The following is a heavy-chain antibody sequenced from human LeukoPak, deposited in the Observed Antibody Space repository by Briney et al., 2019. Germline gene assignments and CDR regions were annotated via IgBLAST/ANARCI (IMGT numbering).Heavy chain of an antibody. V-gene: IGHV3-7*01. CDR1: EFTFSTYW. J-gene: IGHJ6*04. D-gene: IGHD3-3*01. CDR3: ARRASNYDFWSGYNV. Sequence: GGSLRLSCAASEFTFSTYWMNWVRHAPGKGLEWVASIKQDGSEKNYVDSVKGRFTISRDNAKNSLYLQMNSLRAEDTAVYYCARRASNYDFWSGYNVWGKGTTVTVSS. CDR2: IKQDGSEK.